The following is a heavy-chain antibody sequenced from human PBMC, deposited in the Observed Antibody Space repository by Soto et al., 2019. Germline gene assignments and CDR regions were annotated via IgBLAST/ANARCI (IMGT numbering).Heavy chain of an antibody. Sequence: QVQLVQSGAEVKKPGSSVKVSCKASGGTFSSYTISWVRQAPGQGLEWMGRIIPILGIANYAQKFQGRVTIPAVKSTSTAYMKLSSLRSEDTAVYYCATHLGSGGWYVGYWGQGTLVTVSS. CDR1: GGTFSSYT. CDR3: ATHLGSGGWYVGY. V-gene: IGHV1-69*02. CDR2: IIPILGIA. J-gene: IGHJ4*02. D-gene: IGHD6-19*01.